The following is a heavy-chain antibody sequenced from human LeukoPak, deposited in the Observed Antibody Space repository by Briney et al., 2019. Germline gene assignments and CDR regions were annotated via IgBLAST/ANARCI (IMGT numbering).Heavy chain of an antibody. CDR2: STGSGGTT. V-gene: IGHV3-23*01. Sequence: GGSLRLSCAASGFTFSSYAMTWVRQAPGRGLEWVSASTGSGGTTYYADSVKGRFTISRDNSKNTLYLQMNSLRAEDTAVYYCAKVGASQDYFDYWGQGTLVTVSS. CDR1: GFTFSSYA. CDR3: AKVGASQDYFDY. D-gene: IGHD1-26*01. J-gene: IGHJ4*02.